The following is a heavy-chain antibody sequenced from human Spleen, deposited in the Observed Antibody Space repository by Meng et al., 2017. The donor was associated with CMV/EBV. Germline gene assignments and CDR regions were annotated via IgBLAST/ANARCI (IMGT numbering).Heavy chain of an antibody. D-gene: IGHD6-6*01. Sequence: GTFSSYAISWVRQAPGQGLEWMGGIIPILGIANYAQKFQGRVTITADKSTSTAYMELSSLRSEDTAVYYCASSYSSSYYYYYGMDVWGQGTTVTVSS. CDR3: ASSYSSSYYYYYGMDV. CDR2: IIPILGIA. J-gene: IGHJ6*02. CDR1: GTFSSYA. V-gene: IGHV1-69*10.